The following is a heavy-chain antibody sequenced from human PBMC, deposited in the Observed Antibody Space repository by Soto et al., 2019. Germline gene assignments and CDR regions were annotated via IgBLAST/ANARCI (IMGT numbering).Heavy chain of an antibody. Sequence: SVKVSCKASGGTFSSYAISWVRQAPGQGLEWMGGIIPIFGTANYAQKFQGRVTITADESTSTAYMELSSLRSEDTAVYYCAREGAAAGTGPRWFDPWGQGTLVTVSS. J-gene: IGHJ5*02. V-gene: IGHV1-69*13. CDR3: AREGAAAGTGPRWFDP. CDR1: GGTFSSYA. D-gene: IGHD6-13*01. CDR2: IIPIFGTA.